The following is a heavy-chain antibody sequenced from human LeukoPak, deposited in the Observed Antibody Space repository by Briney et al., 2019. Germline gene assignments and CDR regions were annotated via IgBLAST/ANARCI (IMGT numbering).Heavy chain of an antibody. CDR1: GFTFSKFA. D-gene: IGHD6-13*01. Sequence: PGGSLRLSCAASGFTFSKFAMSWVRQAPGKGPEWVSTISSSGGDTYYAGSVKGRFTVSRDNSKNTLFLQMNSLRAEDTALYYCAKGSLGSWYFFDYWGQGTLVTVSS. CDR2: ISSSGGDT. V-gene: IGHV3-23*01. CDR3: AKGSLGSWYFFDY. J-gene: IGHJ4*02.